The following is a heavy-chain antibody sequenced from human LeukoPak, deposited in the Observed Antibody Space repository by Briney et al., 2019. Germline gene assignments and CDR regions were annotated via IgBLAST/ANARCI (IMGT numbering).Heavy chain of an antibody. J-gene: IGHJ4*02. V-gene: IGHV3-64*01. CDR2: ISSNGGST. CDR3: ARGMVRGVITPFDY. CDR1: GFTFSSYA. Sequence: GGSLRLSCAASGFTFSSYAMHWVRQAPGKGLEYVSAISSNGGSTYYANSVKGRFTISRDNSKNTLYLQMGSLRAEDMAVYYCARGMVRGVITPFDYWGQGTLVTVSS. D-gene: IGHD3-10*01.